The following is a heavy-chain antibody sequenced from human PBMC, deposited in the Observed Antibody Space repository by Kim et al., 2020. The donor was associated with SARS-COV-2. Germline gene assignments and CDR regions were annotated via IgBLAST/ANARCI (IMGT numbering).Heavy chain of an antibody. CDR1: GFTFSSYS. D-gene: IGHD3-16*01. Sequence: GGSLRLSCAASGFTFSSYSMNWVRQAPGKGLEWVSSISSSSSYIYYADSVKGRFTISRDNAKNSLYLQMNSLRAEDTAVYYCARGGGAASWEAFDIWGQGTMVTVSS. V-gene: IGHV3-21*01. J-gene: IGHJ3*02. CDR3: ARGGGAASWEAFDI. CDR2: ISSSSSYI.